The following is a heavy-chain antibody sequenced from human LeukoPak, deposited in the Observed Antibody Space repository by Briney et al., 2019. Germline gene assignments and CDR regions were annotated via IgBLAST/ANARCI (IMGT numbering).Heavy chain of an antibody. D-gene: IGHD5-12*01. CDR2: IKSKTDGGTT. V-gene: IGHV3-15*05. Sequence: AGGSLSLPCAASGFTFSSHAMTWVRQAPGKGLEWVGRIKSKTDGGTTDYAAPVKGRFTISRDDSKNTLYLQMNSLKIEDTAVYFCTESLVATIGPLGDYWGQGTLVTVSS. CDR3: TESLVATIGPLGDY. J-gene: IGHJ4*02. CDR1: GFTFSSHA.